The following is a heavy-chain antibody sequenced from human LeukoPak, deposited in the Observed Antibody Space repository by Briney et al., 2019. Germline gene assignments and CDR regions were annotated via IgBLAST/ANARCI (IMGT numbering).Heavy chain of an antibody. CDR2: INGDGRET. D-gene: IGHD2-21*01. V-gene: IGHV3-74*01. CDR1: GFTFSTYW. J-gene: IGHJ4*02. Sequence: GGSLRLSCVVSGFTFSTYWMHWVRQAPGKGLVWVPRINGDGRETTYGDSVKGRFTISRDSAKNSLYLQMNSLRAEDTAVYYCARDFVGGGYSPFDYWGQGTLVTVSS. CDR3: ARDFVGGGYSPFDY.